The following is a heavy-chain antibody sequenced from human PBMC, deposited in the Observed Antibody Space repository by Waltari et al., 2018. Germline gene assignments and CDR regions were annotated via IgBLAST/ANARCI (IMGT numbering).Heavy chain of an antibody. Sequence: QVQLVQSGAEVKKPGASVKVSCKVSGYTLTELSMHWVRQAPGKGLEWMGGFDPEDGETIYAQKFQGRVTMTEDTATDAAYMELSSLRSEDTAVYYCATVEYGSGSLDFDYWGQGTLVTVSS. V-gene: IGHV1-24*01. D-gene: IGHD3-10*01. J-gene: IGHJ4*02. CDR1: GYTLTELS. CDR3: ATVEYGSGSLDFDY. CDR2: FDPEDGET.